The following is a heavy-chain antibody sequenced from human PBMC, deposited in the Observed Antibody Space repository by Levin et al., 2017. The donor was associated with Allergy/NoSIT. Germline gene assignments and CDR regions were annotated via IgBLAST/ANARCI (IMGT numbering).Heavy chain of an antibody. D-gene: IGHD6-13*01. CDR2: IESKTDGGTA. Sequence: GGSLRLSCTASGITFSNAWMSWARQAPGKGLEWVGRIESKTDGGTADYASPVKGRFTISRDDSRNTLYLQMNSLKTEDTAVYYCTTYISSWYYFDNWGQGTLVTVSS. CDR3: TTYISSWYYFDN. V-gene: IGHV3-15*04. CDR1: GITFSNAW. J-gene: IGHJ4*02.